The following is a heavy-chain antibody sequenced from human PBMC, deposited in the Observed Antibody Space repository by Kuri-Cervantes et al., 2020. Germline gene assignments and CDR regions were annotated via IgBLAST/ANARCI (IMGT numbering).Heavy chain of an antibody. V-gene: IGHV3-21*01. CDR2: ISSSSSYI. J-gene: IGHJ6*02. Sequence: GGSLRLSCAASGFTFSSYSMNWVRQAPGKGLEWVSSISSSSSYIYYADSVKGRFTISRDNAKNSLHLQMNSLRAEDTAVYYCARDRSGCSSTSCSTDYYYYGMDVRGQGTTVTVSS. D-gene: IGHD2-2*02. CDR3: ARDRSGCSSTSCSTDYYYYGMDV. CDR1: GFTFSSYS.